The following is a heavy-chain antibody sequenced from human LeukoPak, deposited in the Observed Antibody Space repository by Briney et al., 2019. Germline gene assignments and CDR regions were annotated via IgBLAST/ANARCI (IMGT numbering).Heavy chain of an antibody. D-gene: IGHD5-24*01. CDR1: GDSIISTNYY. Sequence: SETLSLTCTVSGDSIISTNYYWGWIRQPPGQGLEWIGTIYYSGNTYYNPSLKSRVTISVDTSKNQFSLKLSSVTAADTAVYYCAKGRDGADYWGQGTLVTVSS. J-gene: IGHJ4*02. V-gene: IGHV4-39*07. CDR3: AKGRDGADY. CDR2: IYYSGNT.